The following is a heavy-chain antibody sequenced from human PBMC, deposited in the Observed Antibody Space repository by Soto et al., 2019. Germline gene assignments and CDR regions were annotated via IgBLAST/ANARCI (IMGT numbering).Heavy chain of an antibody. CDR3: ARDLPYIYSSAWYGHY. D-gene: IGHD6-19*01. CDR2: INPNSGGT. V-gene: IGHV1-2*02. Sequence: ASVKGSCKASGYTFTGYYMHWVRQAPGQGLEWMGWINPNSGGTNYAQKFQGRVTMTRDTSISTAYMELSRLRSDDTAVYYCARDLPYIYSSAWYGHYWGQGTLVTVSS. CDR1: GYTFTGYY. J-gene: IGHJ4*02.